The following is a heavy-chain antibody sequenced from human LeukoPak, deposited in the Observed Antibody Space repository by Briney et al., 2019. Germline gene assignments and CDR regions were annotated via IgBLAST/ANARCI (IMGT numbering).Heavy chain of an antibody. CDR2: INPNSGGT. V-gene: IGHV1-2*02. D-gene: IGHD3-22*01. Sequence: GASVKVSCKASGYTFTGYYMHWVRQAPGQGLEWMGWINPNSGGTNYAQKFQGRVTMTRDTSISTAYMELSRLRSDDTAVYYCARAKLATMIVVAASGHAFDIWGQGTMVTVSS. CDR3: ARAKLATMIVVAASGHAFDI. J-gene: IGHJ3*02. CDR1: GYTFTGYY.